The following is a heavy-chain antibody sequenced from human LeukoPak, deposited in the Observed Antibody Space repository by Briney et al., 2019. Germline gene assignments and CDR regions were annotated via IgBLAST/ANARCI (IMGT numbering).Heavy chain of an antibody. CDR2: ISGSGGST. CDR3: ARRSGIAVAGAFDY. D-gene: IGHD6-19*01. Sequence: GGSLRLSCAASGFTFSSYAMSWVRQAPGKGLEWVSAISGSGGSTYYADSVKGRFTISRDNSKNTLYMQMNSLRAEDTAVYYCARRSGIAVAGAFDYWGQGTLVTVSS. CDR1: GFTFSSYA. J-gene: IGHJ4*02. V-gene: IGHV3-23*01.